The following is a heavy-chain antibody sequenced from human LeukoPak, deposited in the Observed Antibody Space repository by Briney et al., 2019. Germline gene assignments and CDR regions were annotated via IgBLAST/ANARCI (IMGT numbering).Heavy chain of an antibody. Sequence: PSETLSLTCTVSGGSISSYYWSWIRQPAGKGLEWIGRIYTSGSTNYNPSLKSRVTMSVDTSKNQFSLKLSSVTAADTAVYYCARTPMIAVAGTFDYWGPGTLVTVSS. J-gene: IGHJ4*02. CDR2: IYTSGST. CDR3: ARTPMIAVAGTFDY. V-gene: IGHV4-4*07. CDR1: GGSISSYY. D-gene: IGHD6-19*01.